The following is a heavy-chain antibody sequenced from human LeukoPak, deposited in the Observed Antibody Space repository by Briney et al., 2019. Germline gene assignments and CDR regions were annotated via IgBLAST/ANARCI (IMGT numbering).Heavy chain of an antibody. CDR2: ISSSSSTI. CDR3: AKVPYSGSSYFDY. D-gene: IGHD1-26*01. J-gene: IGHJ4*02. Sequence: GGSLRLSCAASGFTFSSYSMNWVRQAPGKGLEWVSYISSSSSTIYYADSVKGRFTISRDNAKNSLYLQMNSLRAEDTAVYYCAKVPYSGSSYFDYWGQGTLVTVSS. V-gene: IGHV3-48*01. CDR1: GFTFSSYS.